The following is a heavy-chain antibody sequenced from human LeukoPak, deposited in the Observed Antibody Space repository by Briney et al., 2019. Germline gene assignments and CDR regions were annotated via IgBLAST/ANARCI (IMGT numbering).Heavy chain of an antibody. V-gene: IGHV1-69*04. CDR3: ASILGPLRNPAGYSGYDLWYGMDV. Sequence: SVKVSCKASGGTFSSYAISWVRQAPGQGLEWMGRIIPILGIANYAQKFQGRVTITADKSTSTVNMELSSLRSEDTAVYYCASILGPLRNPAGYSGYDLWYGMDVWGQGTTVTVSS. CDR1: GGTFSSYA. CDR2: IIPILGIA. D-gene: IGHD5-12*01. J-gene: IGHJ6*02.